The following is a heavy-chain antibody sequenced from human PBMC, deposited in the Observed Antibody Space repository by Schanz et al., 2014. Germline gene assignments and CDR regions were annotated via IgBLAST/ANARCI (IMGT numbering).Heavy chain of an antibody. J-gene: IGHJ6*02. CDR2: ISSSSIYI. V-gene: IGHV3-21*01. CDR3: ARGYSSSMDV. CDR1: GFTFSSYS. Sequence: EVQLVESGGGLVKPGGSLRLSCAASGFTFSSYSMNWVRQAPGKGLEWVSSISSSSIYIYYADSVKGRFTITRDIAKNSLSLQMNSLRAEDTAVYYCARGYSSSMDVWGQGTTVTVSS. D-gene: IGHD6-6*01.